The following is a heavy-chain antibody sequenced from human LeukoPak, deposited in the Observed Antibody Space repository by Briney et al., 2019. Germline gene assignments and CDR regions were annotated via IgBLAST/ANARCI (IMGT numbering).Heavy chain of an antibody. V-gene: IGHV4-39*07. CDR1: GGSISISGYY. CDR3: ARENWNYQYYYYYYMDV. CDR2: TFYTGTT. D-gene: IGHD1-7*01. J-gene: IGHJ6*03. Sequence: PSETLSLTCTVSGGSISISGYYWAWIRQPPGKGPEWIGSTFYTGTTYYNPSLRSRVTISVDTSKNQFSLKLSSVTAADTAVYYCARENWNYQYYYYYYMDVWGKGTTVTVSS.